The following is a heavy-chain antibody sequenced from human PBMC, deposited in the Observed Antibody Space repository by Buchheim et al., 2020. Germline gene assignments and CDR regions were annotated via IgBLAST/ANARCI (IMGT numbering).Heavy chain of an antibody. CDR1: GFTLSGYY. CDR3: ATQSSGSYYKAGRYSYYYYMDV. V-gene: IGHV3-11*01. Sequence: QVQLVESGGGLVKPGGSLRLSCAASGFTLSGYYMTWIRQAPGEGLEWISYLSSSGSSIYYADSVKGRFTISRDNAKNSMYLQMNSLRTDDTAVYYCATQSSGSYYKAGRYSYYYYMDVWGKGTT. J-gene: IGHJ6*03. CDR2: LSSSGSSI. D-gene: IGHD3-10*01.